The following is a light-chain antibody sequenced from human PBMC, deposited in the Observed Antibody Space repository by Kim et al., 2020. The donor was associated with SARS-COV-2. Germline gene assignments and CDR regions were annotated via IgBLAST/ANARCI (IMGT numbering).Light chain of an antibody. V-gene: IGLV3-1*01. CDR1: KVEDKN. J-gene: IGLJ3*02. CDR3: QTWDSTTVV. Sequence: SVSPGQTASISCSGEKVEDKNAYWYQQKPGQSPVLVIYQDTKRPSGIPERFSGSNSGNTATLTISGTQIMDEADYYCQTWDSTTVVFGGGTQLTVL. CDR2: QDT.